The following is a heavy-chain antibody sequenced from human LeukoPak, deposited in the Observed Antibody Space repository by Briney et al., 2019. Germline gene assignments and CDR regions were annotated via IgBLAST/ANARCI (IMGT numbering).Heavy chain of an antibody. CDR1: GFTFSSYE. V-gene: IGHV3-30*04. D-gene: IGHD3-22*01. J-gene: IGHJ4*02. CDR2: VSYDGSNK. Sequence: GGSLRLSCAASGFTFSSYEMNWVRQAPGKGLEWVAVVSYDGSNKYYADSVKGRFTISRDNSKNTLYLQMNSLRAEDTAVYYCARDVTYYYDSSGYYWPGRYWGQGTLVTVSS. CDR3: ARDVTYYYDSSGYYWPGRY.